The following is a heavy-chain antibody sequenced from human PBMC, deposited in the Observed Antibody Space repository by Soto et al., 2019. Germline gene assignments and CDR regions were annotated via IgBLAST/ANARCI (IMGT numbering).Heavy chain of an antibody. CDR1: GGSISNNHYY. Sequence: QVQLQESGPGLVKPSQTLSLACTVSGGSISNNHYYWSWIRQPPGKGLEWIGHILDSGSTFNNPSLNSRVAISMDTSKNQFSLKLSSVTAADTAVYYCARGLSSDKVASWGQGTLVTVSS. CDR2: ILDSGST. J-gene: IGHJ4*02. D-gene: IGHD2-15*01. CDR3: ARGLSSDKVAS. V-gene: IGHV4-30-4*01.